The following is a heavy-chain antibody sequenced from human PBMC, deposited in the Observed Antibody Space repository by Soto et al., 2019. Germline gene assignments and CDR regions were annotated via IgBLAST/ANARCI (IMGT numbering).Heavy chain of an antibody. Sequence: PSETLSLTCAVSGGSIISSNCLILFRQPPGKVLEWIGEIYHSGSTNYNPSLKSRVTISVDKSKNQFSLKLSSVTAADTAVYYCARDRTDDILTGYPLLDYYGMDVWGQGTTVTVSS. CDR2: IYHSGST. CDR1: GGSIISSNC. J-gene: IGHJ6*02. CDR3: ARDRTDDILTGYPLLDYYGMDV. D-gene: IGHD3-9*01. V-gene: IGHV4-4*02.